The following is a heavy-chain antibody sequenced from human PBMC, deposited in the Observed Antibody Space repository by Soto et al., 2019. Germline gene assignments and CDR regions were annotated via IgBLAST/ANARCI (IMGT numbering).Heavy chain of an antibody. CDR3: ASARYVLLTGFQDAFDI. Sequence: GGSLRLSCTASGFTFSSYAMRWVRQAPGKGLEWVSDISSSGSNKYYADSVKGRFTISRDNSRNTLYLQMNSLRAEDTAVYYCASARYVLLTGFQDAFDIWGQGTMVTVSS. CDR2: ISSSGSNK. D-gene: IGHD3-9*01. CDR1: GFTFSSYA. V-gene: IGHV3-30-3*01. J-gene: IGHJ3*02.